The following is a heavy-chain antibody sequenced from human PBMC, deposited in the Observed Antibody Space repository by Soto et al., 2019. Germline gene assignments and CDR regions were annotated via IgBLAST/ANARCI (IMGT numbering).Heavy chain of an antibody. V-gene: IGHV3-23*01. J-gene: IGHJ4*02. D-gene: IGHD5-18*01. Sequence: GGSLRLSCAASGFTFSSYAMSWVRQAPGKGLEWVSAISGSGGSTYYADSVKGRFTISRDNSKNTLYLQMNSLRAEDTAVYYCAKEGWIQLWLPYYFDYWGRGTLVTVSS. CDR3: AKEGWIQLWLPYYFDY. CDR2: ISGSGGST. CDR1: GFTFSSYA.